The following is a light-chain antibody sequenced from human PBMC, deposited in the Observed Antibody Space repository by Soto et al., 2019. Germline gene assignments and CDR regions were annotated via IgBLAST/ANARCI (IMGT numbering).Light chain of an antibody. V-gene: IGLV2-14*03. Sequence: QSAPTQPASGSGSPGQSITISCTGTSSDVGGYNYVSWYQQHPGKAPKLMIFDVSNRPSGVSNRFSGSKSGDTASLTISGLQAEDETDYYCNSYTSTSTYVFGTGTKLTVL. CDR2: DVS. J-gene: IGLJ1*01. CDR1: SSDVGGYNY. CDR3: NSYTSTSTYV.